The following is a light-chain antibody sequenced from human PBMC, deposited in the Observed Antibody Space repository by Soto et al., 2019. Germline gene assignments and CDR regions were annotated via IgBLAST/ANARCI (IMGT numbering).Light chain of an antibody. CDR2: DTS. CDR1: QSVSRK. V-gene: IGKV3-15*01. CDR3: QHYNRWPLT. J-gene: IGKJ4*01. Sequence: EIVMTQSPVTLSVSPGERATLYCRASQSVSRKLVWYQQKPGQAPRLLIYDTSTRATGVPARISGSGSGTEFTLTISSLQSEDFAVYYCQHYNRWPLTFGGGTKVDIK.